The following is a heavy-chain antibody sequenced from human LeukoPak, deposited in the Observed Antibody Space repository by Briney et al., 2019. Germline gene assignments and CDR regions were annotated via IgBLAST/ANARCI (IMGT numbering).Heavy chain of an antibody. D-gene: IGHD3-22*01. V-gene: IGHV3-23*01. CDR2: TGGGANT. CDR1: GFTFANYA. J-gene: IGHJ4*02. Sequence: PGGSLRLSCAASGFTFANYATSWVRQAPGRGLEWVSTTGGGANTYHADSVQGRFTISRDNSKNTLYLQMNSLRAEDTAVYYCAKGLGYSPATLYDYWGQGTLVTVSS. CDR3: AKGLGYSPATLYDY.